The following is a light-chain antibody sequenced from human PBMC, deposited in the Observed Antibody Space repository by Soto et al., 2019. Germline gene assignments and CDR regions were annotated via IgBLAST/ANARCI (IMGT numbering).Light chain of an antibody. J-gene: IGKJ4*01. V-gene: IGKV1-39*01. Sequence: DIQMTQSPSSLSASVGDRVTITCRASQSISSYLNWYQQKPGKAPKLLIYAASSLQSGVPSRFSGSGSGTDFTLTISSLQPEDFVTYYCQHSYSTPHTFGGGTKVDIK. CDR3: QHSYSTPHT. CDR2: AAS. CDR1: QSISSY.